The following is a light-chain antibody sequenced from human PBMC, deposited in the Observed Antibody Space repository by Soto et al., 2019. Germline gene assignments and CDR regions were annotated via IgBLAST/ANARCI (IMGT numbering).Light chain of an antibody. Sequence: EIVMTQSPATLSVSPGERATLSCRASQSVISYLACYQHKPGQAPRLLIYDASNRATGIPARFIGSGSGTDFTLTISSLEPEDFAVFYCQQHSNWPITFGQGTRLEI. J-gene: IGKJ5*01. V-gene: IGKV3-11*01. CDR1: QSVISY. CDR2: DAS. CDR3: QQHSNWPIT.